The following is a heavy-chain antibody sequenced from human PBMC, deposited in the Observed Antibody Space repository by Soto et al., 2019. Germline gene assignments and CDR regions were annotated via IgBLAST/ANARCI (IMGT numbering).Heavy chain of an antibody. Sequence: PSETLSLTCTVSGGSISNDFWGWIRQPPGKGLECIGYIYYSGNTNYNPSPKSRVTMSVDASKNQFSLKVTSVTAADTAVYYCARGHYDFSSGSRYSFFDRRRPGTLVTVSS. CDR1: GGSISNDF. J-gene: IGHJ5*02. CDR3: ARGHYDFSSGSRYSFFDR. CDR2: IYYSGNT. D-gene: IGHD3-3*01. V-gene: IGHV4-59*01.